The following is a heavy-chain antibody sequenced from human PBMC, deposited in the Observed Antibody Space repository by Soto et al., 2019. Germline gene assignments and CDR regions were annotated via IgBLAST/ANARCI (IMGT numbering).Heavy chain of an antibody. CDR3: ARVVKWLRFINWFDP. Sequence: SETLSLTCAVYGGSFIGYYWSWIRQPPGKGLVWIGEINHSGSTNYNPSLKSRVTISVDTSKNQFSLKLSSVTAADTAVYYCARVVKWLRFINWFDPWGQGTLVSVSS. J-gene: IGHJ5*02. CDR1: GGSFIGYY. D-gene: IGHD5-12*01. CDR2: INHSGST. V-gene: IGHV4-34*01.